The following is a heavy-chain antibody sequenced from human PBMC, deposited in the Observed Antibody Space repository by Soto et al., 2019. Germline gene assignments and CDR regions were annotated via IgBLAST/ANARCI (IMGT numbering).Heavy chain of an antibody. CDR1: GGSISSYY. D-gene: IGHD5-12*01. CDR2: IYYSGST. J-gene: IGHJ6*03. Sequence: PSETLSLTCTVSGGSISSYYWSWIRQPPGKGLEWIGYIYYSGSTNYNPSLKSRVTISVDTSKNQFSLKLSSVTAADTAVYYCARIRGGYDGYYYYYMDVWGKGTTVTVSS. CDR3: ARIRGGYDGYYYYYMDV. V-gene: IGHV4-59*01.